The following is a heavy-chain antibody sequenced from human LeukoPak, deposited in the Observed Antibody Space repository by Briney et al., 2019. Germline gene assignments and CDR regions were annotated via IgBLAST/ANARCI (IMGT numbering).Heavy chain of an antibody. CDR1: GGTFSSYA. Sequence: PAASVKVSCKASGGTFSSYAISWVRQAPGQGLEWRGWINPNSGGTNYAQKFQGRVTMTRDTSISTAYMELSRLRSDDTAVYYCARDLSPTVTTGYWGQGTLVTVSS. J-gene: IGHJ4*02. D-gene: IGHD4-17*01. V-gene: IGHV1-2*02. CDR3: ARDLSPTVTTGY. CDR2: INPNSGGT.